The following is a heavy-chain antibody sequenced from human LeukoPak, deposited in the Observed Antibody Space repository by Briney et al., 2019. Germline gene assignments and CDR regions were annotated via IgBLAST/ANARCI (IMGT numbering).Heavy chain of an antibody. D-gene: IGHD6-13*01. V-gene: IGHV3-30-3*01. J-gene: IGHJ4*02. CDR2: ISYDGSNK. Sequence: GGSLRLSCAASGFTFSSYAMHWVRQAPGKGLEWVAVISYDGSNKYYADSVKGRFTISRDNSKNTLYLQMNSLRAEDTAVYYCARHIAIPGLRGFDYWGQGTLVTVSS. CDR3: ARHIAIPGLRGFDY. CDR1: GFTFSSYA.